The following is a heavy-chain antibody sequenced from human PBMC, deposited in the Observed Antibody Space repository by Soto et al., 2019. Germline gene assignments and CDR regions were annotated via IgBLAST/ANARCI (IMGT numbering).Heavy chain of an antibody. CDR1: GGSMRNYF. CDR2: IHYSGATSFFS. Sequence: PSETLSLTCTVSGGSMRNYFWTWIRQPPGKGLEWIGYIHYSGATSFFSSYNPSLSGRVTISEDTSKNQFSLKLLSVTSADTAVYFCAAGEASSRNLAPYYLNFWGQGTLVTVSS. J-gene: IGHJ4*02. V-gene: IGHV4-59*01. CDR3: AAGEASSRNLAPYYLNF. D-gene: IGHD6-13*01.